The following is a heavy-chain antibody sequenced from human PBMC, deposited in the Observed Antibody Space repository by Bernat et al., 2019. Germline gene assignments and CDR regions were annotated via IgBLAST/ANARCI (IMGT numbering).Heavy chain of an antibody. CDR1: GFTFGDYA. J-gene: IGHJ4*01. CDR3: TGGGDGGSPTYYFDY. D-gene: IGHD4-23*01. Sequence: EVQLVESGGGLVQPGRSLRLSCTAPGFTFGDYAMSWVRQAPGKGLEWVGLSRSKGYGGTTEYAAPVKCRFPISRDGSNSIAYLQMNSLKTEDTTVYYCTGGGDGGSPTYYFDYWGRGTLITVSS. V-gene: IGHV3-49*04. CDR2: SRSKGYGGTT.